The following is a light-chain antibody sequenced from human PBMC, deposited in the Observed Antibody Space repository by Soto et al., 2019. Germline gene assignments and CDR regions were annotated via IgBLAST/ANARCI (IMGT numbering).Light chain of an antibody. CDR1: SGSVSTSSH. Sequence: QTVVTQEPSLSVSPGGTVTLTCGLSSGSVSTSSHPSWYQQTPVQSPRPLIYSTNTRSSGVPDRFSGSILGNKAALTLTGAQSDDASDYYCVLHMGDGYVFGTGPKLTVL. CDR2: STN. CDR3: VLHMGDGYV. V-gene: IGLV8-61*01. J-gene: IGLJ1*01.